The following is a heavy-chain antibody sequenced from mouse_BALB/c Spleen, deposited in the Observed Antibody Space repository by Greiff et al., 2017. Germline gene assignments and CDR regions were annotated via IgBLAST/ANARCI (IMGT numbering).Heavy chain of an antibody. Sequence: EVQGVESGGGLVKPGGSLKLSCAASGFAFSSYDMSWVRQTPEKRLEWVAEISSGGNYTYYTDTVTGRFTISRDNAKNTLYLEMSSLRSEDTAMYYCARRTYYAMDYWGQGTSVTVSS. CDR1: GFAFSSYD. CDR3: ARRTYYAMDY. CDR2: ISSGGNYT. V-gene: IGHV5-9-4*01. J-gene: IGHJ4*01.